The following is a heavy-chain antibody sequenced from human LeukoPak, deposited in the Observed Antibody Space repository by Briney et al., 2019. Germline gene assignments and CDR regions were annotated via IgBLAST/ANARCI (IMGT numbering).Heavy chain of an antibody. Sequence: SQTLSLTCTVSGGSISSGDYYWSWIRQPPGKGLEWIGYIYYSGSTYYNPSLKSRVTISVDTSKNQFSLKLSSVTAADTAVYYCARGGSHGVNSADWYFDLWGRGTPVTVSS. CDR2: IYYSGST. V-gene: IGHV4-30-4*08. CDR3: ARGGSHGVNSADWYFDL. CDR1: GGSISSGDYY. D-gene: IGHD4-23*01. J-gene: IGHJ2*01.